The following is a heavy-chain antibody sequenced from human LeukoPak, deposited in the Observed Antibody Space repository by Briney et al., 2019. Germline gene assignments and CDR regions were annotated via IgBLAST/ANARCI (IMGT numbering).Heavy chain of an antibody. CDR1: GFTFSSYG. D-gene: IGHD6-19*01. CDR2: ISYDGSNK. Sequence: GRSLRLSCAASGFTFSSYGMHWVRQAPGKGLEWVAVISYDGSNKYYADSVKGRFTISRDNSKNTLYLQMNSLRAEDTAVYYCAKPSPGYSSGWGNWYFDLWGRGTLVTVSS. V-gene: IGHV3-30*18. CDR3: AKPSPGYSSGWGNWYFDL. J-gene: IGHJ2*01.